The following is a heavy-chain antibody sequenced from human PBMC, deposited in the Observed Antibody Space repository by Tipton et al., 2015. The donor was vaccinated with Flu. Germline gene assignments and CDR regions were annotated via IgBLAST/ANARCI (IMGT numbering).Heavy chain of an antibody. D-gene: IGHD2-15*01. Sequence: TLSLTCSVSGGSISSSSYYWSWIRQPAGKGLEWIGRIYTSGSTDYNPSLKSRATISVDTSKNQFSLKLSSVTAADTAVYYCARDLGSFHWFDRWGQGTLVTVSS. CDR1: GGSISSSSYY. CDR2: IYTSGST. V-gene: IGHV4-61*02. J-gene: IGHJ5*02. CDR3: ARDLGSFHWFDR.